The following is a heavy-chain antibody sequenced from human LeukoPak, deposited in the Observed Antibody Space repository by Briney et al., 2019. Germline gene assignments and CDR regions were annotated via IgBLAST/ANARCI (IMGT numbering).Heavy chain of an antibody. CDR3: ARDPSRVIAEAYYFDY. CDR2: ISYDGSNS. CDR1: GFTFSSYS. J-gene: IGHJ4*02. Sequence: PGGSLRLSCAASGFTFSSYSMNWVRQAPGKGLEWVAVISYDGSNSYYADSVKGRFTISRDNSKNTLYLQMNSLTTEDTAVYYCARDPSRVIAEAYYFDYWGQGTLVTVSS. D-gene: IGHD3-22*01. V-gene: IGHV3-30*03.